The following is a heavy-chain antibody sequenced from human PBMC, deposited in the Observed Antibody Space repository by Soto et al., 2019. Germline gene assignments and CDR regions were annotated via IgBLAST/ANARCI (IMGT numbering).Heavy chain of an antibody. CDR1: GFTFSSYW. D-gene: IGHD3-10*01. V-gene: IGHV3-7*05. CDR2: IKQDGSEK. J-gene: IGHJ5*02. CDR3: ARVVKSVQGSSWFDP. Sequence: PGGSLRLSCAASGFTFSSYWMSWVRQAPGKGLEWVANIKQDGSEKYYVDSVKGRFTISRDNAKNSLYLQMNSLRAEDTAVYYCARVVKSVQGSSWFDPWGQGTLVTVSS.